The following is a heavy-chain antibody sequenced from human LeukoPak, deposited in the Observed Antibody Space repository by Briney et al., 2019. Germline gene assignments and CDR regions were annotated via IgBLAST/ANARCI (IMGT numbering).Heavy chain of an antibody. Sequence: PGGSLRLSCAASGFTFSSYSMNWVRQAPGKGLEWVSSISSSSSYIYYADSVEGRFTISRDNAKNSLYLQMNSLRAEDTAVYYCARLGSSSWDYYYYYMDVWGKGTTVTVSS. CDR1: GFTFSSYS. CDR3: ARLGSSSWDYYYYYMDV. J-gene: IGHJ6*03. CDR2: ISSSSSYI. D-gene: IGHD6-13*01. V-gene: IGHV3-21*01.